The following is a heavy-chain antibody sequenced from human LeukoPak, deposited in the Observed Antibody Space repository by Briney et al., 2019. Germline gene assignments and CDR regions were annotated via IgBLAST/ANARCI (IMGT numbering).Heavy chain of an antibody. CDR1: GYTSTSYG. V-gene: IGHV1-18*01. J-gene: IGHJ6*02. CDR3: AGSYSGRPLYYYGMDV. CDR2: ISAYNGNT. D-gene: IGHD1-26*01. Sequence: ASVKVSCKASGYTSTSYGISWVRQAPGQGLEWMGWISAYNGNTNYAQKLQGRVTMTPDTSTSTAYMELRSLRSDDTAVYYCAGSYSGRPLYYYGMDVWGQGTTVTVSS.